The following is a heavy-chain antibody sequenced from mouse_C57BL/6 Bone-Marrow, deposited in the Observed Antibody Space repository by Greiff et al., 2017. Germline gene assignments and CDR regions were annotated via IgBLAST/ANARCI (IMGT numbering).Heavy chain of an antibody. D-gene: IGHD4-1*01. Sequence: QVQLQQSGPELVKPGASVKISCKASGYAFSSSWMNWVKQRPGKGLEWIGRIYPGDGDTNYNGKFKGKATLTADKSSSTAYMQLSSLTSEYSAVYFCASWGWLSYGGQGTLVTVSA. CDR2: IYPGDGDT. J-gene: IGHJ3*01. V-gene: IGHV1-82*01. CDR1: GYAFSSSW. CDR3: ASWGWLSY.